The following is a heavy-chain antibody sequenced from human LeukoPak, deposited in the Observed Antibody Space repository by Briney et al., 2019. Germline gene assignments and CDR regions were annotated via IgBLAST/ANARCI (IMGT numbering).Heavy chain of an antibody. Sequence: GGSLRLSCAASGFTFSSYAMSWVRQAPGKGLEWVSAISGSGGSTYYADSVKGRYTISRDNSKNTLYLQMNSLRAEDTAVYYCATTLAAADRLFDYWGQGTLVTVSS. V-gene: IGHV3-23*01. J-gene: IGHJ4*02. D-gene: IGHD6-13*01. CDR3: ATTLAAADRLFDY. CDR1: GFTFSSYA. CDR2: ISGSGGST.